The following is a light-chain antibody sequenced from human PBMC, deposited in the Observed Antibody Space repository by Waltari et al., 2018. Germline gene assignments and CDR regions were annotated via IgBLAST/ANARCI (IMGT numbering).Light chain of an antibody. CDR1: QSVSSN. J-gene: IGKJ2*01. CDR3: QQYNNWPPVYT. Sequence: EIVMTQSPATLSVSPGERATLPCRASQSVSSNLAWYQQKPGQAHRLLIYGASTRATGIPARFSGSGSGTEFTLTISSLQSEDFAVYYCQQYNNWPPVYTFGQGTKLEIK. V-gene: IGKV3-15*01. CDR2: GAS.